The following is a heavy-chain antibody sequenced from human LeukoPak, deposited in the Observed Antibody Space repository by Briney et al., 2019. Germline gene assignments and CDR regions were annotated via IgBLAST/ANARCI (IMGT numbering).Heavy chain of an antibody. J-gene: IGHJ4*02. D-gene: IGHD6-13*01. CDR2: IKQDGTEK. Sequence: GGSLRLSCVVSGFTFSSYWMSWVRQAPGKGLEWVANIKQDGTEKYYVDSVKGRFTISRDNAKNSLYLQMNSLRAEDTAVYYCARVQPMFISRPHFDSWGQGTLVTVSS. CDR1: GFTFSSYW. CDR3: ARVQPMFISRPHFDS. V-gene: IGHV3-7*01.